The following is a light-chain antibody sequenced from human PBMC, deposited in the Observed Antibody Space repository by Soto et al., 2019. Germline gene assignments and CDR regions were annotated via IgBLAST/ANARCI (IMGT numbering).Light chain of an antibody. Sequence: DIQMTQSPSSLSASVGDRVTITCQASQDISNYLNWYQQKPGKVPKLLIFDATNLETGVPSRFSGSGSGTDFTFTISSLQPEDIATYYCQQFANAFTFGPGTKVDIK. CDR1: QDISNY. J-gene: IGKJ3*01. V-gene: IGKV1-33*01. CDR2: DAT. CDR3: QQFANAFT.